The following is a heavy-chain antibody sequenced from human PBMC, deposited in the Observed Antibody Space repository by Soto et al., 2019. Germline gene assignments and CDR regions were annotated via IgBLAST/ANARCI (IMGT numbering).Heavy chain of an antibody. V-gene: IGHV3-33*01. D-gene: IGHD5-18*01. J-gene: IGHJ4*02. CDR3: ARDRVVYSYGSYYFDY. CDR2: TWYDGSNK. CDR1: GFTFSSYG. Sequence: QVQLVESGGGVVQPGRSLRLSCAASGFTFSSYGMHWVRQAPGKGLEWVAVTWYDGSNKYYADSVKGRFTISRDNSKNTLYLQMNSLRAEDTAVYYCARDRVVYSYGSYYFDYWGQGTLVTVSS.